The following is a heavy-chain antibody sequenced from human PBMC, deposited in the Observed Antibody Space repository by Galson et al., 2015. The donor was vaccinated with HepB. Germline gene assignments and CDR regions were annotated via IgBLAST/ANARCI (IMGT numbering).Heavy chain of an antibody. Sequence: SVKVSCKASGGTFSSYAISWVRQAPGQGLEWMGGIIPIFGTANYAQKFQGRVTITADESTSTAYMELSSLRSEDTAVYYCARGCSSTSCRVIAVQTAFDIWGQGTMVTVSS. CDR3: ARGCSSTSCRVIAVQTAFDI. D-gene: IGHD2-2*01. CDR1: GGTFSSYA. V-gene: IGHV1-69*13. J-gene: IGHJ3*02. CDR2: IIPIFGTA.